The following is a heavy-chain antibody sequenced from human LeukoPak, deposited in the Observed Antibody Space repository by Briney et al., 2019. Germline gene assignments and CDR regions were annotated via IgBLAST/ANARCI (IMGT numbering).Heavy chain of an antibody. CDR1: GGSISSGGYY. J-gene: IGHJ6*02. Sequence: SETLSLTCTVSGGSISSGGYYWSWIRQHPGKGLEWIGYIYYSGSTYYNPSLKSRVTISVDTSKNQFSLKLSSVTAADTAVYYCARESGSLFHYYYYGMDVWGQGTTVTVSS. CDR3: ARESGSLFHYYYYGMDV. CDR2: IYYSGST. D-gene: IGHD3-10*01. V-gene: IGHV4-31*03.